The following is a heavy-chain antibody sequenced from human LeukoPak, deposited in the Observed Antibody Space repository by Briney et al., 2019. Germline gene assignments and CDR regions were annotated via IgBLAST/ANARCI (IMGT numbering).Heavy chain of an antibody. CDR1: GGTFSSCS. V-gene: IGHV1-69*05. Sequence: ASVKVSCKASGGTFSSCSIIWVGQAPGEGLEWMGGIMPLFNTAHYAQQFQGSVTITTDESTSTAYMELSSLRFDDTAMYYCAKADRYHYYLDVWGKGTTVTVSS. J-gene: IGHJ6*03. CDR3: AKADRYHYYLDV. CDR2: IMPLFNTA.